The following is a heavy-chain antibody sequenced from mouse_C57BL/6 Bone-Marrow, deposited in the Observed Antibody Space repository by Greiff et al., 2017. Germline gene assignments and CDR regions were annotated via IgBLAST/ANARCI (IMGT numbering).Heavy chain of an antibody. Sequence: LQQSGAELVRPGASVKMSCKASGYTFTRYNMHWVKQTPRQGLEWIGAIYPGNGDTSYNQKFKGKATLTVDKYSSTAYMKLSSLASENSAVYFCAMEWYGDEDYWGQGTTLTVSS. CDR3: AMEWYGDEDY. CDR2: IYPGNGDT. D-gene: IGHD2-13*01. V-gene: IGHV1-12*01. J-gene: IGHJ4*01. CDR1: GYTFTRYN.